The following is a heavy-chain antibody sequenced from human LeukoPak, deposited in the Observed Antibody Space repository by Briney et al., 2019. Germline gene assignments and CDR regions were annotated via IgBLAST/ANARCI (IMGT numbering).Heavy chain of an antibody. CDR1: GFTVSSHS. CDR2: ISTSSSYI. V-gene: IGHV3-21*01. CDR3: ARDPTSAGDQYVFDI. D-gene: IGHD3-16*01. Sequence: GGSLRLSCAASGFTVSSHSMNWVRQAPGKGLEWVSSISTSSSYIYYADSVKGRFTISRDNAKKSLYVQMNSLRAGDTAVYYCARDPTSAGDQYVFDIWGQGTMVTVSS. J-gene: IGHJ3*02.